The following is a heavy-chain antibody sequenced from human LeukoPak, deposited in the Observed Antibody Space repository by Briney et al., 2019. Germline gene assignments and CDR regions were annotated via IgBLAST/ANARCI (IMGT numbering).Heavy chain of an antibody. D-gene: IGHD1-1*01. J-gene: IGHJ4*02. CDR2: IRSNGATA. CDR3: ARGQEFDDGVFDS. Sequence: GGSLRLSCAASGFSFSSFAMTGVRQAPGKGLEWVSTIRSNGATAYNADSVKGRFTISRDNSKNTVYLQMNSLRVEDTAIYYCARGQEFDDGVFDSWGQGTLVTVSS. V-gene: IGHV3-23*01. CDR1: GFSFSSFA.